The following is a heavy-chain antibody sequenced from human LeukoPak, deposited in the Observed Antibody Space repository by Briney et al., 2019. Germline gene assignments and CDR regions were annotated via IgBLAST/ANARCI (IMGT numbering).Heavy chain of an antibody. J-gene: IGHJ4*02. CDR1: GYTFTGYY. V-gene: IGHV1-2*02. D-gene: IGHD2-8*01. CDR2: INPNSGGT. CDR3: ARDFCTNGVCSTAFAY. Sequence: ASVKVSCKASGYTFTGYYMHWVRQAPGQGLEWMGWINPNSGGTNYAQKFQGRVTMTRDTSISTAYMELSRLRSDDTAVYYCARDFCTNGVCSTAFAYWGQGTLVTVSS.